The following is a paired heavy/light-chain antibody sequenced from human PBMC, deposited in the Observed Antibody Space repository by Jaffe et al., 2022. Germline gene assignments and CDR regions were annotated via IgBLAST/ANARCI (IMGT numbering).Light chain of an antibody. V-gene: IGKV1-9*01. Sequence: DIQLTQSPSFLSASVGDRVTITCRASQGISSYLAWYQQKPGKAPKLLIYAASTLQSGVPSRFSGSGSGTEFTLTISSLQPEDFATYYCQQLNSYSFTFGPGTKVDIK. CDR1: QGISSY. J-gene: IGKJ3*01. CDR3: QQLNSYSFT. CDR2: AAS.
Heavy chain of an antibody. CDR2: INSDGSST. V-gene: IGHV3-74*01. D-gene: IGHD3-22*01. CDR1: GFTFSSYW. J-gene: IGHJ4*02. Sequence: EVQLVESGGGLVQPGGSLRLSCAASGFTFSSYWMHWVRQAPGKGLVWVSRINSDGSSTSYADSVKGRFTISRDNAKNTLYLQMNSLRAEDTAVYYCAREGYYYDSSGYYYVSGFYWGQGTLVTVSS. CDR3: AREGYYYDSSGYYYVSGFY.